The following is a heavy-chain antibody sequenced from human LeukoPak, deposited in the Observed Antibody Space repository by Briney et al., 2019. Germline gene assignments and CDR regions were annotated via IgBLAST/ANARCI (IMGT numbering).Heavy chain of an antibody. CDR3: SGGDQFDF. Sequence: GGSLRLSCTASGSTLGDHWMTWVRQAPGKGLEWVANIKQDGSVKQYMESVKGRFTISRDNARNSLYLQMNSLRVEDTAIYFCSGGDQFDFWGQGTLVTVSS. CDR2: IKQDGSVK. J-gene: IGHJ4*02. CDR1: GSTLGDHW. V-gene: IGHV3-7*04.